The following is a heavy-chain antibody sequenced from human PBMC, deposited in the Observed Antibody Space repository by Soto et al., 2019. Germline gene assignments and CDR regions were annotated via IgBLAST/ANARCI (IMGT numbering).Heavy chain of an antibody. Sequence: ASVRVSCKVSGYTLTELSMHWVRQAPGKGLEWMGGFDPEDGETIYAQKFQGRVTMTEDTSTDTAYMELSSLRSEDTAVYYCATEVVRGSYYYYGMDVWGQGTTVTVSS. D-gene: IGHD3-10*01. J-gene: IGHJ6*02. CDR2: FDPEDGET. CDR3: ATEVVRGSYYYYGMDV. V-gene: IGHV1-24*01. CDR1: GYTLTELS.